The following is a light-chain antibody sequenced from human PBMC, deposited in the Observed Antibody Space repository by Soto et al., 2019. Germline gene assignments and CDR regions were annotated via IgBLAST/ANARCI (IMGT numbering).Light chain of an antibody. J-gene: IGLJ1*01. V-gene: IGLV2-14*01. CDR3: SSYISSNTLV. Sequence: QSALTQPASVSGSPGQSITISCTGTSSDVGGYNYVSWYQQHPGKAPKLMIYEVSNRPSGVSNCFSGSKSGNTASLTISGLQAEDEADYHCSSYISSNTLVFGTGTKVTVL. CDR1: SSDVGGYNY. CDR2: EVS.